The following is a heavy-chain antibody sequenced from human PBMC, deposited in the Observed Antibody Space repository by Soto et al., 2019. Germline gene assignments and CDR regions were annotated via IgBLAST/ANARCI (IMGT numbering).Heavy chain of an antibody. CDR3: AIVRVADSSLDH. D-gene: IGHD3-10*02. V-gene: IGHV3-30*03. CDR1: GFIFSNYG. J-gene: IGHJ4*02. Sequence: GGSLRLSCVGCGFIFSNYGMHWVRQAPGKGLEWVAFISYDGSDILYADSVKGRFTISRDNSKSTLFLHMNRPTAEDTAIYFCAIVRVADSSLDHWGQGTLVTVSS. CDR2: ISYDGSDI.